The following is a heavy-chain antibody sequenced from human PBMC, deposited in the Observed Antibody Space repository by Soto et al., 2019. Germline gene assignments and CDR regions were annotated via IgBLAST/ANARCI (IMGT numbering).Heavy chain of an antibody. CDR3: AREAGYGSGIDY. V-gene: IGHV3-23*01. Sequence: EVQLLESGGDLVQPGGSLRLSCAASGFTCSSYAMSWVRQSPGKGLEWVSAMSGSGGSTYYADSVKGRFTISRDNDKNPQYRQMNSLRAEDTAIYYCAREAGYGSGIDYWGQGTLVTVSS. D-gene: IGHD3-10*01. CDR1: GFTCSSYA. J-gene: IGHJ4*02. CDR2: MSGSGGST.